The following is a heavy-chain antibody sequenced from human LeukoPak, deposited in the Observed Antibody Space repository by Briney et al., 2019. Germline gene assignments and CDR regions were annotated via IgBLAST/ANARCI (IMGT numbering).Heavy chain of an antibody. D-gene: IGHD4/OR15-4a*01. J-gene: IGHJ6*03. V-gene: IGHV4-59*02. CDR2: IYNSGIT. Sequence: SETLSLTCTVSGGSVSSHCWSWIRQPPGKGLEWIGYIYNSGITNYNPSLKSRVTMSVDTSKNQFSLMLRSVTAADTAVYYCARDHLPAGAPGYMDVWGKGTTVTVSS. CDR1: GGSVSSHC. CDR3: ARDHLPAGAPGYMDV.